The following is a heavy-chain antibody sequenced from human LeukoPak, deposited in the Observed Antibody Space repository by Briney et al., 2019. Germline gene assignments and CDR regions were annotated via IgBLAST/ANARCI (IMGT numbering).Heavy chain of an antibody. CDR2: IYYSGST. V-gene: IGHV4-39*01. J-gene: IGHJ3*01. Sequence: PSETLSLTCTVSGGSISSSSYYWGSIRQPPGKGLEWIGSIYYSGSTYYNPSLKSRVTISVDTSKNQFSLKLSSVTAADTAVYYCARHLEAVVVVAAWGQGTMVTVSS. CDR3: ARHLEAVVVVAA. CDR1: GGSISSSSYY. D-gene: IGHD2-15*01.